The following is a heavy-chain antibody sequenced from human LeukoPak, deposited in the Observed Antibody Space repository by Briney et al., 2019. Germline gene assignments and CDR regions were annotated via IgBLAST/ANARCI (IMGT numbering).Heavy chain of an antibody. D-gene: IGHD3-16*02. J-gene: IGHJ4*02. Sequence: SETLSLTCAVYGGSFSGYYWSWIRQPPGKGLEWIGEINHSGSTNYNPSLKSRVTISVDTSKNQFSLKLSSVTAADTAVYYCARGARVEDCVWGSYRRSYPIFDYWGQGTLVTVSS. V-gene: IGHV4-34*01. CDR2: INHSGST. CDR3: ARGARVEDCVWGSYRRSYPIFDY. CDR1: GGSFSGYY.